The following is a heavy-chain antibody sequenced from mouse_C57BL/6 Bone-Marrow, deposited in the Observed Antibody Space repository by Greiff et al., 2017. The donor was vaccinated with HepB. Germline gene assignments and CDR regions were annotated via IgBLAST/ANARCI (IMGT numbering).Heavy chain of an antibody. J-gene: IGHJ1*03. CDR2: IYPGSGNT. V-gene: IGHV1-84*01. CDR3: ARFEYYGSSYYWYFDV. D-gene: IGHD1-1*01. Sequence: QVQLKQSGPELVKPGASVKISCKASGYTFTDYYINWVKQRPGQGLEWIGWIYPGSGNTKYNEKFKGKATLTVDTSSSTAYMQLSSLTSEDSAVYFCARFEYYGSSYYWYFDVWGTGTTVTVSS. CDR1: GYTFTDYY.